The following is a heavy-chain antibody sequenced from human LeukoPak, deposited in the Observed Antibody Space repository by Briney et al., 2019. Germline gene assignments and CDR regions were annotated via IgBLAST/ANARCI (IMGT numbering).Heavy chain of an antibody. CDR3: ARGPGGSGNNGY. V-gene: IGHV4-34*01. CDR2: ISHTLRA. J-gene: IGHJ4*02. D-gene: IGHD3-10*01. Sequence: SETLSLTCAVYGGSFNDYYWSWIRQPPGQGLEWIGEISHTLRATYNASLKSRVVISVDTSRSQFSLSLNSVTAADTAVYYCARGPGGSGNNGYWGQGTLVTVSS. CDR1: GGSFNDYY.